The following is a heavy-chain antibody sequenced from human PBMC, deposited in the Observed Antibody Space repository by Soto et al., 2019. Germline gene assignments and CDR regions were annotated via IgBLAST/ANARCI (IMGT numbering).Heavy chain of an antibody. J-gene: IGHJ4*02. CDR3: ARDPYSSGRYETDY. D-gene: IGHD6-19*01. CDR2: IHPGGQII. CDR1: GFTFSSSE. V-gene: IGHV3-48*03. Sequence: GGSLRLSCAASGFTFSSSEMYWVRQAPGKGLDWVSYIHPGGQIIYYADSVKGRFTISRDNAKNSLYLQMNSLRDEDTAVYYCARDPYSSGRYETDYWGQGTLVTVSS.